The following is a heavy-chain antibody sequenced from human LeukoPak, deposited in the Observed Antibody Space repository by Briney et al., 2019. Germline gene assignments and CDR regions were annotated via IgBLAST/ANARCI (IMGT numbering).Heavy chain of an antibody. Sequence: PSETLSLTCTVSGGSISSSSYYWGWIRQPPGKGLEWIGSIYYSGSTYYNPSLKSRVTISVDTSKHQFSLQLRSVTAADTAVYYCARRRDKRQGGSGWSYYYYYYMDVWGKGTTVTISS. CDR3: ARRRDKRQGGSGWSYYYYYYMDV. CDR1: GGSISSSSYY. V-gene: IGHV4-39*07. J-gene: IGHJ6*03. D-gene: IGHD6-19*01. CDR2: IYYSGST.